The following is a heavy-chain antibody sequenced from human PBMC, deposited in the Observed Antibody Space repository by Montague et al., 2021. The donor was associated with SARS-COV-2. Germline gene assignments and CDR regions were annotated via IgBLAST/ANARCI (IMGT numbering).Heavy chain of an antibody. J-gene: IGHJ6*02. CDR1: GGSISGFY. Sequence: SETLSLTCTVSGGSISGFYWSWIRQPPGKGLGLLWYICYSGSTKXNPSLESRVAVSVDRSKTQVSLKLTSVTAADTAVYYCTRLLRSCTNGVCRTYYYYALEVWGQGTTVTVSS. V-gene: IGHV4-59*01. CDR2: ICYSGST. CDR3: TRLLRSCTNGVCRTYYYYALEV. D-gene: IGHD2-8*01.